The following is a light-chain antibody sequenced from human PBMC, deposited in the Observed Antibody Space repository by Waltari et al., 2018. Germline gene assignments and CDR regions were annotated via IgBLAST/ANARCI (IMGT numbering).Light chain of an antibody. CDR1: STAAGVYNY. J-gene: IGLJ2*01. Sequence: QSALTQPPSASGSPGQSVTLSCTGTSTAAGVYNYVSWYQQPPGQAPKPLIYEVSERPSGVPDRFSGSKSGNTASLTVSGLQPEDEADYYCASFAGSNTLFGGGTKLTVL. CDR3: ASFAGSNTL. CDR2: EVS. V-gene: IGLV2-8*01.